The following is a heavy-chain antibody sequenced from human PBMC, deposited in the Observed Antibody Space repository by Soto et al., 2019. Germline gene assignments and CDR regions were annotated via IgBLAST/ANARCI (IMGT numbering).Heavy chain of an antibody. CDR3: ARDLAARMVGNWFDP. D-gene: IGHD6-6*01. CDR1: GASISSYY. V-gene: IGHV4-59*01. J-gene: IGHJ5*02. CDR2: IYNSGST. Sequence: QVQLQESGPGLVKPSETLSLNCNVSGASISSYYWSWIRQPPGKGLEWIGYIYNSGSTNYNPSLKSRVTISVDTSKNRLSLKLNSVTAADTAVYYCARDLAARMVGNWFDPWGRGTLVTVSS.